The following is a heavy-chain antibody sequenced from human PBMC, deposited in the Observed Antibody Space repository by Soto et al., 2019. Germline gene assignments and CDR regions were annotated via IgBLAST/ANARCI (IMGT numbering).Heavy chain of an antibody. Sequence: EVQLVQSGAEVKKPGESLKISCKGSGYSFTNYWIGWVRQMPGKGLEWMGIVYPDDSNTRYSPSFQGQVTISADKSIXXAYLQWSSRKASDSAMYYCARHGGSGGSIYEGLDHWGQGTQVTVSS. CDR3: ARHGGSGGSIYEGLDH. D-gene: IGHD2-15*01. CDR2: VYPDDSNT. CDR1: GYSFTNYW. J-gene: IGHJ5*02. V-gene: IGHV5-51*01.